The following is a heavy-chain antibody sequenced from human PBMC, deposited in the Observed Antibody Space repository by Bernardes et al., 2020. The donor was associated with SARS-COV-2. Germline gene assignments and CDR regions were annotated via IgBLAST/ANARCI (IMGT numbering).Heavy chain of an antibody. J-gene: IGHJ6*02. D-gene: IGHD4-17*01. CDR3: AREQISYGDYYYGMDV. CDR1: VYTFTRYY. Sequence: SVTVSCKASVYTFTRYYMHWVRQAPGQGLEWMGWSNPNSGGTNYAQKFQGWVTLTRDTSISTAYMELSRLRSDDTAVYYCAREQISYGDYYYGMDVWGQGTTVTVSS. CDR2: SNPNSGGT. V-gene: IGHV1-2*04.